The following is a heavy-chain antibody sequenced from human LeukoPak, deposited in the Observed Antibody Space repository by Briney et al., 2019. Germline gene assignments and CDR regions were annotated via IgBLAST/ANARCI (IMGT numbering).Heavy chain of an antibody. CDR2: LSGSGGST. Sequence: GGSLRLSCAASGFTFSSYALSWVRQAPGKGLEWVSGLSGSGGSTYYADPVKGRFTISRDNPQNTLYLQMNSLRAEDTAVYYCAKGPNFWLTPIAFDIWGKGTKVTVSS. J-gene: IGHJ3*02. CDR1: GFTFSSYA. D-gene: IGHD3-3*01. CDR3: AKGPNFWLTPIAFDI. V-gene: IGHV3-23*01.